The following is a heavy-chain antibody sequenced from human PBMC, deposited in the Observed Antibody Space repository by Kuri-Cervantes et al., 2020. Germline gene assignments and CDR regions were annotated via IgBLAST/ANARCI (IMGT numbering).Heavy chain of an antibody. J-gene: IGHJ4*02. CDR1: GYTFTSYY. CDR2: INPSGGST. Sequence: ASVKVSCKASGYTFTSYYMHWVRQAPGQGLEWMGIINPSGGSTSYAQKFQGRVTMTRDTSTSTVYMELSSLRSEDTAVYYCAGSRGPDCRTTSCFHYWGQGTLVTVSS. CDR3: AGSRGPDCRTTSCFHY. D-gene: IGHD2-2*01. V-gene: IGHV1-46*01.